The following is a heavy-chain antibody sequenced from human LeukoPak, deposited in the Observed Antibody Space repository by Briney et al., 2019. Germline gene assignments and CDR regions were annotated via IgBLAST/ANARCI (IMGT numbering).Heavy chain of an antibody. Sequence: QAGGSLRLSCAASGFTFDDYAMHWVRQAPGKGLEWVSGISWNSGSIGYADSVKGRFTISRDNAKNSLYLQMNSLRAEDTAVYYCARDPRIYSSSWNWDKWLDHWGQGTLVTVSS. CDR1: GFTFDDYA. CDR3: ARDPRIYSSSWNWDKWLDH. D-gene: IGHD6-13*01. J-gene: IGHJ5*02. V-gene: IGHV3-9*01. CDR2: ISWNSGSI.